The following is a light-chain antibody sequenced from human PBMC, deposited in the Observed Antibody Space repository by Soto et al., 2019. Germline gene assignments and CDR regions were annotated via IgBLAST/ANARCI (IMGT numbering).Light chain of an antibody. Sequence: QSVLTQPASVSGSPGQSITLSCTGTSSDIGGFYYVSWYQHHPGKDPKLMFYQVSNRPSGVSNRFSGSKSGNTASLTISGLQAEDEADYFCSSYSSSSTFYVFGAGTKVTVL. CDR1: SSDIGGFYY. J-gene: IGLJ1*01. CDR3: SSYSSSSTFYV. V-gene: IGLV2-14*01. CDR2: QVS.